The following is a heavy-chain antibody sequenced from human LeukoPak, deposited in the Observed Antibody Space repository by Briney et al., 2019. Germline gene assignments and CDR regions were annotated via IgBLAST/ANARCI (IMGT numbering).Heavy chain of an antibody. CDR2: ISSSSSYI. D-gene: IGHD3-16*02. J-gene: IGHJ6*02. CDR3: AREGYSGYDSLYDYVWGSYRPPGDYYYGMDV. CDR1: GFTFSSYS. V-gene: IGHV3-21*01. Sequence: PGGSLRLSCAASGFTFSSYSMNWVRQAPGKGLEWVSSISSSSSYIYYADSVKGRFTISRDNAKNSLYLQMNSLRAEDTAVYYCAREGYSGYDSLYDYVWGSYRPPGDYYYGMDVWGQGTTVTVSS.